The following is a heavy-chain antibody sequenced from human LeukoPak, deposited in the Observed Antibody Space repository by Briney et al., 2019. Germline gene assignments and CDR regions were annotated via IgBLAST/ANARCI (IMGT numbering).Heavy chain of an antibody. Sequence: GGSLRLSCAASGFTSSSYAMSWVRQAPGKGLEWVSAISSGGSTYDADSVKGRFTISRDNSKNTLYLQMNSLRAEDTAVYYCAKDDPLYGDYYAFWGQGTLVTVSS. V-gene: IGHV3-23*01. D-gene: IGHD4-17*01. CDR3: AKDDPLYGDYYAF. CDR1: GFTSSSYA. J-gene: IGHJ4*02. CDR2: ISSGGST.